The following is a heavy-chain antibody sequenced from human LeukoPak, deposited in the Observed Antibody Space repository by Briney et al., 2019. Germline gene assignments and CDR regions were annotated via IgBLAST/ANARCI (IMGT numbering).Heavy chain of an antibody. Sequence: GSAQVSCYASGYTFTSYGISWVRQAPGRGLEWMGWISAYYGNTNYSQKLQGRGTMTTDTSTSTAYMELRSLRSDDTAVYYCARADLRYCSCGSCYPGYWGQGTLVTVSS. CDR1: GYTFTSYG. V-gene: IGHV1-18*01. CDR3: ARADLRYCSCGSCYPGY. J-gene: IGHJ4*02. D-gene: IGHD2-15*01. CDR2: ISAYYGNT.